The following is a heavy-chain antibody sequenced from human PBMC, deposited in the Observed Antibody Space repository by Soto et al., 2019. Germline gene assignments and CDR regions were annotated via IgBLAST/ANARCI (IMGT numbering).Heavy chain of an antibody. D-gene: IGHD3-3*01. CDR1: GYSVSSNSAA. J-gene: IGHJ4*02. CDR2: TYYRSKWYN. V-gene: IGHV6-1*01. Sequence: ETLSLTCAISGYSVSSNSAAWNWIRQSPSRGLEWLGRTYYRSKWYNDYAVAGKSRITVNADTSKNQFSLQLNSVTPEDTAVYYCARDEGVSDYDFATCFDYWGQGTLVTVSS. CDR3: ARDEGVSDYDFATCFDY.